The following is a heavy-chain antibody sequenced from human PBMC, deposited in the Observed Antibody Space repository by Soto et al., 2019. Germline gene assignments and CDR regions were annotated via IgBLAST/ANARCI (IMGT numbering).Heavy chain of an antibody. V-gene: IGHV4-34*01. CDR1: GGSFSGYY. Sequence: SETLSLTCAVYGGSFSGYYWSWIRQPPGKGLEWIGEINHSGSTNYNPSLKSRVTISVDTSKNQFSLKLSSVTAADTAVYYCARVAVPAAIAYYYYYMDVWGKGTTVTVSS. CDR2: INHSGST. CDR3: ARVAVPAAIAYYYYYMDV. D-gene: IGHD2-2*02. J-gene: IGHJ6*03.